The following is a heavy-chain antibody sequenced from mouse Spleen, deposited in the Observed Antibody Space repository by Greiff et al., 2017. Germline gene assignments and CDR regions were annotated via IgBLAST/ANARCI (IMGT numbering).Heavy chain of an antibody. CDR1: GYAFTNYL. CDR2: INPGSGGT. V-gene: IGHV1-54*01. Sequence: VNVVESGAELVRPGTSVKVSCKASGYAFTNYLIEWVKQRPGQGLEWIGVINPGSGGTNYNEKFKGKATLTADKSSSTAYMQLSSLTSDDSAVYFCARDGYYAWFAYWGQGTLVTVSA. D-gene: IGHD2-3*01. CDR3: ARDGYYAWFAY. J-gene: IGHJ3*01.